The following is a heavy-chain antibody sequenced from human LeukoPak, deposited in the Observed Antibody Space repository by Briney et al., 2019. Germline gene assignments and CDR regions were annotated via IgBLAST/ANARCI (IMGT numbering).Heavy chain of an antibody. CDR1: GFTFSSYA. CDR3: AKDNAYDSSGYYFH. J-gene: IGHJ4*02. CDR2: ISGSGGST. Sequence: PGGSLRLSCAASGFTFSSYAMSWVRQAPGKGLEWVSAISGSGGSTYYADSVKGRFTISRDNSKNTLYLQMNSLRAEDTAVYYCAKDNAYDSSGYYFHWGQGTLVTVSS. V-gene: IGHV3-23*01. D-gene: IGHD3-22*01.